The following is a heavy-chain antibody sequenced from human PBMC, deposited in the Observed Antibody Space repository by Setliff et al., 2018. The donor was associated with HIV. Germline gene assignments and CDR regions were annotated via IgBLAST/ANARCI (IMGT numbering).Heavy chain of an antibody. D-gene: IGHD6-13*01. J-gene: IGHJ4*02. CDR1: GASISSHY. CDR3: ARVSSSWEQPLYFDY. Sequence: SETLSLTCTVSGASISSHYWIWIRQPPGKGLEWIGYIFYSGNTNYNPSLKSRVTISLDTSKSQFSLKLSSVTAADTAVYYCARVSSSWEQPLYFDYWGQGTLVTVPQ. CDR2: IFYSGNT. V-gene: IGHV4-59*11.